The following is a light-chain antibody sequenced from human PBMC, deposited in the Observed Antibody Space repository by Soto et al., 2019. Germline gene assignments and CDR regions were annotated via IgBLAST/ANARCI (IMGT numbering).Light chain of an antibody. V-gene: IGKV3-15*01. CDR1: QSVSSN. CDR2: GAS. Sequence: EIVMTQSPATLSVSPGDRATLSCRASQSVSSNLAWYQQKPGQAPRLLIYGASTRATGIPARFSGSGSGTEFTLTISSLQSEDFAVYYCQQYNNCPHTFGQGTKLEIK. J-gene: IGKJ2*01. CDR3: QQYNNCPHT.